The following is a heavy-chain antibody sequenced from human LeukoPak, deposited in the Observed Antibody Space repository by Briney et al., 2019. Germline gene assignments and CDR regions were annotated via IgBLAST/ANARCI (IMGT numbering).Heavy chain of an antibody. CDR2: INHSGST. D-gene: IGHD2-21*01. CDR3: SRGMAFVD. CDR1: GGSISSYF. Sequence: SETLSLTCTVSGGSISSYFWSWIRQPPGKGLQWIGEINHSGSTNYNPSLKSRVTISVDTSKNQFSLKLSSVTAADTAVYYCSRGMAFVDWGQGTLVTVSP. V-gene: IGHV4-34*01. J-gene: IGHJ4*02.